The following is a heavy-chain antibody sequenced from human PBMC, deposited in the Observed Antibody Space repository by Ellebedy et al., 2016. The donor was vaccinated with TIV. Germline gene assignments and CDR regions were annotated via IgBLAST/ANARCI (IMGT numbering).Heavy chain of an antibody. Sequence: GGSLRLSXAASGFTFSSYWMSWVRQAPGKGLEWVANIKQDGSEKYYVDSVKGRFTISRDNAKNSLYLQMNSLRAEDTAVYYCARQPGYYYYYGMDVWGQGTTVTVSS. CDR3: ARQPGYYYYYGMDV. CDR1: GFTFSSYW. CDR2: IKQDGSEK. J-gene: IGHJ6*02. V-gene: IGHV3-7*01.